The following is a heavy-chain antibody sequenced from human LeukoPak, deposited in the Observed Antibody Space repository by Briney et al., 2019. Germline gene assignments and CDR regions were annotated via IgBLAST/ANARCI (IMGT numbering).Heavy chain of an antibody. CDR1: GGSISSSSYY. D-gene: IGHD4-17*01. V-gene: IGHV4-39*07. CDR3: ARDRLTTVTTGNWFDP. CDR2: IYYSGST. J-gene: IGHJ5*02. Sequence: KPSETLSLTCTVSGGSISSSSYYWGWHRQPQGKGLDWIGSIYYSGSTYYNPSLKSRVTLSVDPSKNQFSLKLSSVTAADTAVYYCARDRLTTVTTGNWFDPWGEGTLVTVSS.